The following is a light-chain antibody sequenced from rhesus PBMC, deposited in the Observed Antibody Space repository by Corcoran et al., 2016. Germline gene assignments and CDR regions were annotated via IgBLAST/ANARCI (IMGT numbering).Light chain of an antibody. J-gene: IGKJ2*01. V-gene: IGKV1-32*02. Sequence: DIQMSQSPSSLSASVGDRITITCRASQAINSYLNWYQQITGKDPKLLIYYADTLKSGVPSRFSGTGSGTEFSLTISSLQPEDCATYFCQQGDRHPYRFGQGTKVEI. CDR1: QAINSY. CDR3: QQGDRHPYR. CDR2: YAD.